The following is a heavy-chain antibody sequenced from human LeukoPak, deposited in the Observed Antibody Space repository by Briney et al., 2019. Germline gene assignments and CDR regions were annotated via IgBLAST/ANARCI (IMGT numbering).Heavy chain of an antibody. D-gene: IGHD2-2*01. Sequence: PGGSLRLSCAASGFTFSSYSMNWVRQAPGKGLEWVSSISSSSSYIYYADSVKGRFTISRDNAKNSLYLQMNSLRAEDTAVYYCARDEQPPLALIVVVPAANLLSPMDVWGQGTTVTVSS. CDR1: GFTFSSYS. CDR2: ISSSSSYI. J-gene: IGHJ6*02. CDR3: ARDEQPPLALIVVVPAANLLSPMDV. V-gene: IGHV3-21*01.